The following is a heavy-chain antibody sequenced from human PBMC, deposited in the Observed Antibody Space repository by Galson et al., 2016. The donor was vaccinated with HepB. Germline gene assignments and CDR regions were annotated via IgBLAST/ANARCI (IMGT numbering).Heavy chain of an antibody. CDR1: GDSVSNNIAA. D-gene: IGHD1-1*01. Sequence: CAISGDSVSNNIAAWNWIRQSPSRGLEWLGRAYYRPDWYNDYAGSVRSRITINPDTSKNQFSLQLNSVTPEDTAVYYCARAGGLNENFHFDYWGQGTLVTVSS. CDR2: AYYRPDWYN. J-gene: IGHJ4*02. V-gene: IGHV6-1*01. CDR3: ARAGGLNENFHFDY.